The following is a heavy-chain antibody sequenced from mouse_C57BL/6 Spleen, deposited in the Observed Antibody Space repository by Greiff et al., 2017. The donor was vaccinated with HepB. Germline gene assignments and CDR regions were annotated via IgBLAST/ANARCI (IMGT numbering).Heavy chain of an antibody. CDR3: ARGKTALQGFDY. V-gene: IGHV3-6*01. D-gene: IGHD3-2*01. CDR2: ISYDGSN. Sequence: ESGPGLVKPSQSLSLTCSVTGYSITSGYYWNWIRQFPGNKLEWMGYISYDGSNNYNPSLKNRISITRDTSKNQFFLKLNSVTTEDTATYYCARGKTALQGFDYWGQGTTLTVSS. J-gene: IGHJ2*01. CDR1: GYSITSGYY.